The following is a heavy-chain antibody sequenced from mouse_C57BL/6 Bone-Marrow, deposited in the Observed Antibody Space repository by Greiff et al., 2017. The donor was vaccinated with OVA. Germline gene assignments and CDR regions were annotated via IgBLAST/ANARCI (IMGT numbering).Heavy chain of an antibody. V-gene: IGHV1-47*01. J-gene: IGHJ3*01. CDR2: FHPYNDAT. CDR3: ARPGDYDGDWFAY. D-gene: IGHD2-4*01. Sequence: VQLQQSGAELVKPGASVKMSCKASGYTFTTYPIEWMKQNHGKSLEWIGNFHPYNDATKYNEKFKGQATLTVEKSTSTVYLELSRLTSDDAAVDYCARPGDYDGDWFAYWGQGTLVTVSA. CDR1: GYTFTTYP.